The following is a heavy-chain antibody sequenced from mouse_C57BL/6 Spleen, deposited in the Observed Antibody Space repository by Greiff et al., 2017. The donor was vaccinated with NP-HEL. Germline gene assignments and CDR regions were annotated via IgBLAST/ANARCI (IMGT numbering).Heavy chain of an antibody. CDR2: INPNNGGT. CDR3: ARQNYGSREFAY. J-gene: IGHJ3*01. Sequence: VQLKESGPELVKPGASVKMSCKASGYTFTDYNMHWVKQSHGKSLEWIGYINPNNGGTSYNQKFKGKATLTVNKSSSTAYMELRSLTSEDSAVYYCARQNYGSREFAYWGQGTLVTVSA. V-gene: IGHV1-22*01. D-gene: IGHD1-1*01. CDR1: GYTFTDYN.